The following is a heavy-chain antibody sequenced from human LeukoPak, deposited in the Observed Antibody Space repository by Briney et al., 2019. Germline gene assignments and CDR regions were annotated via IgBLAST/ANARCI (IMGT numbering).Heavy chain of an antibody. J-gene: IGHJ4*02. CDR3: ARDQRNSGSYRFEY. D-gene: IGHD1-26*01. Sequence: ASVKVSCKTSGYTFSGYGISWVRQAPGQGLEWMGWITGNNGNTNYAPSLLGRVTMTTDTSTNTAYMELTSLKSDDTAVYYCARDQRNSGSYRFEYWGQGTLVTVSS. CDR1: GYTFSGYG. V-gene: IGHV1-18*01. CDR2: ITGNNGNT.